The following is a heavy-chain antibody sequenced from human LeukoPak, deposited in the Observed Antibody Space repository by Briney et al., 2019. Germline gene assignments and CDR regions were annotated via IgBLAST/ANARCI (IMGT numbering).Heavy chain of an antibody. D-gene: IGHD6-19*01. CDR1: GFTFNTYS. Sequence: GGSLRLSCEASGFTFNTYSMNWARQAPGKGLEWVSSIDSSGGYMFYADSVKGRFIISRDNDKDSLYLQMNSLRAADTAVYYCLHSASPVAGTAAFDIWGQGTMVTVSS. CDR2: IDSSGGYM. V-gene: IGHV3-21*06. J-gene: IGHJ3*02. CDR3: LHSASPVAGTAAFDI.